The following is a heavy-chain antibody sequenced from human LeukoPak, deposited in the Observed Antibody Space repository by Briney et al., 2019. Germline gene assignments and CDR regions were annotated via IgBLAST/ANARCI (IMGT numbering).Heavy chain of an antibody. D-gene: IGHD3-22*01. CDR1: GFTVSSNY. CDR3: ARGYASSGYYYFDY. CDR2: IYSGGST. J-gene: IGHJ4*02. V-gene: IGHV3-53*01. Sequence: GGSLRLSCAASGFTVSSNYMNWVRQAPGKGLEWVSVIYSGGSTYYADSVKGRFSISRDNYKNTLYLQMNSLRAEDTAVYYCARGYASSGYYYFDYWGQGTLVTVSS.